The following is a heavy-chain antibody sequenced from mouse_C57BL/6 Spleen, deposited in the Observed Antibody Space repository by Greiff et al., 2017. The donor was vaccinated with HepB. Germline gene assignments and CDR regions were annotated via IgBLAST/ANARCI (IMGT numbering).Heavy chain of an antibody. V-gene: IGHV1-81*01. CDR3: ARSGLLRPMDY. Sequence: QVHVKQSGAELARPGASVKLSCKASGYTFTSYGISWVKQRTGQGLEWIGEIYPRSGNTYYNEKFKGKATLTADKSSSTAYMELRSLTSEDSAVYFCARSGLLRPMDYWGQGTSVTVSS. J-gene: IGHJ4*01. CDR1: GYTFTSYG. CDR2: IYPRSGNT. D-gene: IGHD2-3*01.